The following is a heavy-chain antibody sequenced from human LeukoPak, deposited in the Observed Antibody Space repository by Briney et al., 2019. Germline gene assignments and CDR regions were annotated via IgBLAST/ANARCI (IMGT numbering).Heavy chain of an antibody. J-gene: IGHJ3*02. CDR1: GFTFTNSW. D-gene: IGHD3-10*01. CDR3: AREPGIGYAFDI. V-gene: IGHV3-7*01. CDR2: IKQDGSEK. Sequence: PGGSLRLSCVVSGFTFTNSWMTWVRQTPGKGLEWVVNIKQDGSEKHYVDSVKGRFTISRDNTKNSMYLQMNSLRAEDTAVYYCAREPGIGYAFDIWGQGTMVTVSS.